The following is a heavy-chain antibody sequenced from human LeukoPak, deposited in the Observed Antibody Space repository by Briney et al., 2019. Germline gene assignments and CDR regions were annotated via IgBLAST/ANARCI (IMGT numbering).Heavy chain of an antibody. J-gene: IGHJ6*03. CDR1: GYTFTSYG. CDR2: ISAYNGNT. Sequence: ASVKVSCKASGYTFTSYGINWVRQAPGQGLEWMGWISAYNGNTDYAQNLQGRVTMTTDTSTGTAYMELRSLRSDDTAVYYCARDLYYYYYMDVWGKGTTVTISS. CDR3: ARDLYYYYYMDV. V-gene: IGHV1-18*01.